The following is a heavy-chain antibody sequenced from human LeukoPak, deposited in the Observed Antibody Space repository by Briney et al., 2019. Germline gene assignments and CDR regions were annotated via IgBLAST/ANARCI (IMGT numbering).Heavy chain of an antibody. J-gene: IGHJ4*02. V-gene: IGHV3-33*01. CDR3: AREASDYYRDF. D-gene: IGHD3-3*01. CDR2: IWYDGSKK. Sequence: GGSLRLSCAASGFTFSNHGMHWVRQAPGKGLEWVAVIWYDGSKKYYGDSVKGRFTISRDDSKNTLYLQMNSPRAEDTAVYYCAREASDYYRDFWGQGTLVTVSS. CDR1: GFTFSNHG.